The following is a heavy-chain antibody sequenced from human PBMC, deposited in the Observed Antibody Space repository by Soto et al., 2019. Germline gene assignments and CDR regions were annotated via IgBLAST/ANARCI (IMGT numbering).Heavy chain of an antibody. V-gene: IGHV4-4*02. CDR1: GGSISSSNW. Sequence: SETLSLTCAVSGGSISSSNWWSWVRQPPGKGLEWIGEIYHSGSTNYNPSLKSRVTISVDKSKNQFSLKLSSVTAADTAVYYCARSSLYYYYYGMDVWGQGTTVTVSS. D-gene: IGHD2-15*01. J-gene: IGHJ6*02. CDR3: ARSSLYYYYYGMDV. CDR2: IYHSGST.